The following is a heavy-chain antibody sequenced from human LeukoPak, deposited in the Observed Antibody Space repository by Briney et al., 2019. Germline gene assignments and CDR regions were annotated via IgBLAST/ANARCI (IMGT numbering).Heavy chain of an antibody. Sequence: GGSLRLSCAASGCTFSNYAMSWVRQAPGKGLEWVSTISGSGGSTYYADSVKGRFSISRDNSKNTLYLQMNSLRAEDTAVYYCAKDFTAIPYYFDYWGQGTLVTVSS. CDR3: AKDFTAIPYYFDY. CDR2: ISGSGGST. J-gene: IGHJ4*02. V-gene: IGHV3-23*01. D-gene: IGHD2-21*02. CDR1: GCTFSNYA.